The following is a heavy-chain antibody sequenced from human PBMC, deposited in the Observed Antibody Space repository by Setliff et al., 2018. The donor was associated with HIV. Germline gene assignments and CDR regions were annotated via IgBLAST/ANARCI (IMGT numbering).Heavy chain of an antibody. D-gene: IGHD3-22*01. V-gene: IGHV4-61*05. CDR3: ARDRLDYYDSSGYLDWYFDL. J-gene: IGHJ2*01. Sequence: SSETLSLTCTVSGGSISSSSYYWGWIRQPPGKGLEWIGYIYTSGSTNYNPSLKSRVTISVDTSKNQFSLKLRSVTAADTAVYYCARDRLDYYDSSGYLDWYFDLWGRGTLVTVSS. CDR2: IYTSGST. CDR1: GGSISSSSYY.